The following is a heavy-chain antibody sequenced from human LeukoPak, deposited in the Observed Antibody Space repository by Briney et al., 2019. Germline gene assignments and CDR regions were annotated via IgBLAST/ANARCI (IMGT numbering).Heavy chain of an antibody. CDR2: ISYNGGDE. D-gene: IGHD5-18*01. V-gene: IGHV3-30*04. J-gene: IGHJ4*02. CDR3: ARGGYRSGYAFDY. CDR1: GFTFSSYA. Sequence: GGSLRLSCPASGFTFSSYAMHWVRQAPGKELEWVAFISYNGGDESYADSVKGRFNISRDNSKTTVSLQMNSLRSEETAVYYCARGGYRSGYAFDYWGQGTLVTVSS.